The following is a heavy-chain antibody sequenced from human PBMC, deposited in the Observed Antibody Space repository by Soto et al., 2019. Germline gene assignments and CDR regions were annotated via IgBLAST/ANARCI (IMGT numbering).Heavy chain of an antibody. CDR1: GGSISSSSYY. Sequence: SETLSLTCTVSGGSISSSSYYWGWIRQPPGKGLEWIGSIYYSGSTYYNPSLKSRVTISVDTSKNQFSLKLSSVTAADTAVYYCAREYYYGSGRPFDWFDPWGQGTLVTVSS. CDR3: AREYYYGSGRPFDWFDP. D-gene: IGHD3-10*01. CDR2: IYYSGST. V-gene: IGHV4-39*02. J-gene: IGHJ5*02.